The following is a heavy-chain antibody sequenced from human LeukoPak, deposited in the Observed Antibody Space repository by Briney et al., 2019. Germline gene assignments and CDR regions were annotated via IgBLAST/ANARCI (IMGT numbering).Heavy chain of an antibody. D-gene: IGHD6-6*01. V-gene: IGHV3-30*04. CDR1: GFPFSASA. J-gene: IGHJ6*02. Sequence: PGGSLRLSCAASGFPFSASAMTWVRQAPGKGLEWVAVISYGGTKEYYADSVKGRFTISKDNSKNTLYLQMNSLRHEDTAVYYCARNKPITAFFGMDVWGQGTTVIVSS. CDR3: ARNKPITAFFGMDV. CDR2: ISYGGTKE.